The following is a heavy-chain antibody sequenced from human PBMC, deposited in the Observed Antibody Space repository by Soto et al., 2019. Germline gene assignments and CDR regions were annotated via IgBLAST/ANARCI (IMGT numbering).Heavy chain of an antibody. CDR3: ARVGSSSEAFAI. J-gene: IGHJ3*02. CDR2: IIPILGIA. V-gene: IGHV1-69*02. D-gene: IGHD6-13*01. Sequence: ASVKVSCKASGGTFSSYTISWVRQAPGQGLEWMGRIIPILGIANYAQKFQGRVTITADKSTSTAYMELSSLRSEDTAVYYCARVGSSSEAFAIWGQGTMVTVSS. CDR1: GGTFSSYT.